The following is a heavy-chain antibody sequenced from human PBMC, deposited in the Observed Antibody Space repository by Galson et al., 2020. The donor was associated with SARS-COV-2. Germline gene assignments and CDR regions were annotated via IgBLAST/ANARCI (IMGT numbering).Heavy chain of an antibody. CDR2: TYYRSKWYN. Sequence: SETLSLTCAISGDSVSSNSAAWNWIRQSPSRGLEWLGRTYYRSKWYNDYAVSVKSRITINPDTSKNQFSLQLNSVTPEDTAVYYCARSFSLGFPYYYYYYMDVWGKGTTVTVSS. CDR3: ARSFSLGFPYYYYYYMDV. J-gene: IGHJ6*03. CDR1: GDSVSSNSAA. V-gene: IGHV6-1*01. D-gene: IGHD3-10*01.